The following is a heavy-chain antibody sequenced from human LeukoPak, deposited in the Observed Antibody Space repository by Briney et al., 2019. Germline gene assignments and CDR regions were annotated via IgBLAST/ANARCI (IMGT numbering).Heavy chain of an antibody. V-gene: IGHV3-30*04. D-gene: IGHD3-10*01. CDR1: GFTFASYA. Sequence: GGSLRLSCAASGFTFASYAMHWVRQPPGKGLEWVTLLAYDGTNKQYADSVKGRFTISRDNSQNTVDLQMDSLRAEDTAVYYCARDSITMVRGWSSYYYYYMDVWGKGTTVTVSS. CDR2: LAYDGTNK. J-gene: IGHJ6*03. CDR3: ARDSITMVRGWSSYYYYYMDV.